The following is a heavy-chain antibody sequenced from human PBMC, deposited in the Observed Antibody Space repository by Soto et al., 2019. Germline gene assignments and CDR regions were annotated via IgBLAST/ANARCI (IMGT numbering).Heavy chain of an antibody. CDR1: GGSISSGDYY. D-gene: IGHD5-12*01. CDR3: ARDLGGYSGYDYYYYYGMDV. J-gene: IGHJ6*02. CDR2: IYYSGST. Sequence: SETLSLTCTVSGGSISSGDYYWSWIRQPPGKGLEWIGYIYYSGSTYYNPSLKSRVTISVDTSKNQFSLKLSSVTAADTAVYYCARDLGGYSGYDYYYYYGMDVWGQGTTVTVSS. V-gene: IGHV4-30-4*01.